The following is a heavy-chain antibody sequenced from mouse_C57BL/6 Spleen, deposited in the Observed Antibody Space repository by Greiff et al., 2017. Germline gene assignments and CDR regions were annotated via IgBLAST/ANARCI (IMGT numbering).Heavy chain of an antibody. J-gene: IGHJ2*01. CDR2: IYPRSGNT. CDR1: GYTFTSYG. Sequence: QVHVKQSGAELARPGASVKLSCKASGYTFTSYGISWVKQRTGQGLEWIGEIYPRSGNTYYNEKFKGKATLTADKSSSTAYMELRSLTSEDSAVYFCARRGWDDYFDYWGQGTTLTVSS. D-gene: IGHD4-1*01. V-gene: IGHV1-81*01. CDR3: ARRGWDDYFDY.